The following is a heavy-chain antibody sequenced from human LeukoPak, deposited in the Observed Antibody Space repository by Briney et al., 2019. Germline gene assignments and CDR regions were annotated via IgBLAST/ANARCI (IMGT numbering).Heavy chain of an antibody. Sequence: GASVKVSCKASGGTFSSYAISWVRQAPGQGLEWMGGIIPIFGTANYAQKFQGRVTITADESTSTAYMELSSLRSEDTAVYYCARDLFLQTFTIFGVVNYYYYGMDVWGQGTTVTVSS. CDR3: ARDLFLQTFTIFGVVNYYYYGMDV. J-gene: IGHJ6*02. V-gene: IGHV1-69*13. CDR2: IIPIFGTA. D-gene: IGHD3-3*01. CDR1: GGTFSSYA.